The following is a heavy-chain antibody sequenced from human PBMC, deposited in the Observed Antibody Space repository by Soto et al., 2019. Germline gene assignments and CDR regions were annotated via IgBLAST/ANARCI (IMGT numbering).Heavy chain of an antibody. Sequence: SETLSLTCAVSGGSISSSNWWSWVRQPPGKGLEWIGYIYYSGSTYYNPSLKSRVIISADTFKNQFSLKLSSVTAADTAVYYCARVPSSGPFDYWGQGILVTVSS. CDR1: GGSISSSNW. V-gene: IGHV4-30-4*01. J-gene: IGHJ4*02. CDR2: IYYSGST. CDR3: ARVPSSGPFDY. D-gene: IGHD3-22*01.